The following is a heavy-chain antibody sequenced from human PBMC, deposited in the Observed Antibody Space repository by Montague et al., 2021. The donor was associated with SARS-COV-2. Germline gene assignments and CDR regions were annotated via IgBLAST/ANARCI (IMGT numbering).Heavy chain of an antibody. Sequence: SLRLSCAASGFTFSSYGMHWVRQAPGKGLEWVAVIWYDGSNKYYADSMKGRFTISRDNSKNTLYLQMSSLRAEDTAVYYCSGSYPYYGMDVWGQGTTVTVSS. D-gene: IGHD3-16*02. CDR1: GFTFSSYG. V-gene: IGHV3-33*01. CDR2: IWYDGSNK. J-gene: IGHJ6*02. CDR3: SGSYPYYGMDV.